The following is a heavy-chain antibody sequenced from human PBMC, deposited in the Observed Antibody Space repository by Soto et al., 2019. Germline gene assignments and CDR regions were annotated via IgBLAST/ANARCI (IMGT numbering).Heavy chain of an antibody. Sequence: GGSLRLSCPASGLTFSSYSMNWVRPAPGKGLEWVSYISSSSSTIYYADSVKGRFTISRDNAKNSLYLQMNSLRDEDTAVYYCARDLAAAGTSNWFDPWGQGTLVPVSS. CDR2: ISSSSSTI. D-gene: IGHD6-13*01. V-gene: IGHV3-48*02. CDR1: GLTFSSYS. J-gene: IGHJ5*02. CDR3: ARDLAAAGTSNWFDP.